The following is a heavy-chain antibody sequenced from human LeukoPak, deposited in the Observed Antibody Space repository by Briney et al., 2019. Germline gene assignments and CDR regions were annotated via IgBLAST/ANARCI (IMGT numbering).Heavy chain of an antibody. V-gene: IGHV3-30*02. J-gene: IGHJ3*02. D-gene: IGHD6-19*01. Sequence: GGSLRLSCAASGFTFSSYGMHWVRQAPGKGLEWVAVIWYDGSNKYYADSVKGRFTISRDNSKNTLYLQMNSLRAEDTAVYYCAKPHSSGWYYAFDIWGQGTMVTVSS. CDR3: AKPHSSGWYYAFDI. CDR2: IWYDGSNK. CDR1: GFTFSSYG.